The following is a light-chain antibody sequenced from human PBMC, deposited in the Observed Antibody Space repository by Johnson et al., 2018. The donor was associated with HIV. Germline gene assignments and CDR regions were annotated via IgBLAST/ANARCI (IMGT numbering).Light chain of an antibody. V-gene: IGLV1-51*01. CDR2: DNN. CDR3: GTWDSSLSAGV. Sequence: QSVLTQPPSVSAAPGQKVTISCSGSSSNIGINSVSWYQQVPGTAPKLLIYDNNKRPSGIPDRFSGSKSGTSATLGITGLQTGDEADYYCGTWDSSLSAGVFGTGTKVTVL. J-gene: IGLJ1*01. CDR1: SSNIGINS.